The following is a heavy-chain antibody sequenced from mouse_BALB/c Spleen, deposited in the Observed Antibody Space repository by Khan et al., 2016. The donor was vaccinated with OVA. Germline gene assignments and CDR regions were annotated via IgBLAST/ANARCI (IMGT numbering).Heavy chain of an antibody. CDR3: TRSGYGSFAY. D-gene: IGHD2-2*01. V-gene: IGHV1S81*02. CDR2: INPSNGGT. CDR1: GYTFTSYY. J-gene: IGHJ3*01. Sequence: QVQLQQSGAELVKPGASVRLSCKASGYTFTSYYLYWVKQRPGQGLEWIGAINPSNGGTNFNEKFKTKATLTVDKSSSTAYMQLNSLTSEDSAVYYCTRSGYGSFAYWGQGTLVTVSA.